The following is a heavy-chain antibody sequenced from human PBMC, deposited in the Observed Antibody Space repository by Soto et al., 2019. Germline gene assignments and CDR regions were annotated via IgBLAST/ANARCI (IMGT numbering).Heavy chain of an antibody. D-gene: IGHD3-10*01. V-gene: IGHV1-69*02. Sequence: GASVKVSCKASGGTFSSYTISWVRQAPGQGLEWMGRIIPILGIANYAQKFQGRVTITADKSTSTAYVELSSLRSEDTAVYYCASGLSDYGMDVWGQGTTVTVSS. CDR1: GGTFSSYT. CDR2: IIPILGIA. CDR3: ASGLSDYGMDV. J-gene: IGHJ6*02.